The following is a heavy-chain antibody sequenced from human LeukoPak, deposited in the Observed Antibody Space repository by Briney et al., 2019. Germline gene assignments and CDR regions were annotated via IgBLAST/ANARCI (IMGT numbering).Heavy chain of an antibody. D-gene: IGHD5-24*01. J-gene: IGHJ4*02. CDR2: IISFFGAA. V-gene: IGHV1-69*13. CDR1: GGTFYSSG. CDR3: AREGSRDGYNYAVPSPY. Sequence: SVKVSCKASGGTFYSSGISWVRQAPGQGLEWMGGIISFFGAAHYIQKFQGRLTITADESTSTAYMELSSLTSEDTAVYYCAREGSRDGYNYAVPSPYWGQGTLVTVSS.